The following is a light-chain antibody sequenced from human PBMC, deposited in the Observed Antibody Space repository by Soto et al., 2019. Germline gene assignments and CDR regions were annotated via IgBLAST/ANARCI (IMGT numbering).Light chain of an antibody. J-gene: IGKJ1*01. CDR2: GAY. CDR1: QSVRSSH. V-gene: IGKV3-20*01. Sequence: ETVMTQSPATLSVSPGERATLSCRASQSVRSSHLAWYQQKPGQAPRLLIYGAYNRATGIQERFSGSGSGTDFTLTIRRLEPEDFAVYYCKQYVSSPWAFGQGTKVDIK. CDR3: KQYVSSPWA.